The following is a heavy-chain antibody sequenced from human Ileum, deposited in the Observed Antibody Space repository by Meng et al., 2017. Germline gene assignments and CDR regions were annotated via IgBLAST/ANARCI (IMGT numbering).Heavy chain of an antibody. V-gene: IGHV3-48*03. CDR3: ARGIYYDSSAPH. Sequence: GESLKISCVASGFTLSSYEMNWVRQAPGKGLEWVSYISNSGSTIYYADSVKGRFTISRDNAKNSLYLQMNSLRAEDTAVYYCARGIYYDSSAPHWGQGTLVTVS. J-gene: IGHJ4*02. CDR2: ISNSGSTI. CDR1: GFTLSSYE. D-gene: IGHD3-22*01.